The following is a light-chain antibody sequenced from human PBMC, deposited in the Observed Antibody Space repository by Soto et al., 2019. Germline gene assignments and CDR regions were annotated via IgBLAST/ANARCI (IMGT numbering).Light chain of an antibody. J-gene: IGKJ1*01. V-gene: IGKV1-39*01. CDR1: QRISSY. CDR2: AAS. Sequence: DIQMTQSPSSLSASVGDRVTITCRASQRISSYLNWYQQKPGKAPKLLIYAASSLQSGVPSRFSGSGSGTDFTLTISSLQPEDFATDYCQQSYSTPWTFGRGTKVEIK. CDR3: QQSYSTPWT.